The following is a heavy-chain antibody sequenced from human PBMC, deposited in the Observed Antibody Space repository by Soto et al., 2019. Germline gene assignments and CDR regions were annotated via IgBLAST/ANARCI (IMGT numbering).Heavy chain of an antibody. D-gene: IGHD3-9*01. Sequence: GGSLRLSCAASGFTFSSYSMNWVRQAPGKGLEWVSSISSSSSYIYYADSVKGRFTISRDNAKNSLYLQMNSLRAGDTAVYYCARDLKYYDILTGYYGVDYWGQGTLVTVSS. CDR2: ISSSSSYI. J-gene: IGHJ4*02. CDR1: GFTFSSYS. V-gene: IGHV3-21*01. CDR3: ARDLKYYDILTGYYGVDY.